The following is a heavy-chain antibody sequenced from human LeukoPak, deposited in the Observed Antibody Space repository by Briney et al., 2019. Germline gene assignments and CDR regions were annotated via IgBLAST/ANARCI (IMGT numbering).Heavy chain of an antibody. CDR2: ISGSGGST. CDR3: AKDGRTGYSSGWYLAEYFQH. J-gene: IGHJ1*01. V-gene: IGHV3-23*01. D-gene: IGHD6-19*01. Sequence: GGSLRLSCAASGFTFSSYAMSWVRQAPGKGLEWVSAISGSGGSTYYADSVKGRFTISRDNSKNTRYLQMNSLRAEDTAVYYCAKDGRTGYSSGWYLAEYFQHWGQGTLVTVSS. CDR1: GFTFSSYA.